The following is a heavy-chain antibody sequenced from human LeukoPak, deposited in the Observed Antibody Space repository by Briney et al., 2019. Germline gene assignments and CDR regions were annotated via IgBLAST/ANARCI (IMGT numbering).Heavy chain of an antibody. J-gene: IGHJ4*02. CDR2: IGGGGDK. CDR1: GFTFSDYY. Sequence: GGSLRLSCTASGFTFSDYYMSWIRQSPGKGLEWLSRIGGGGDKNYADSVKGRFTISRDNAKNSLYLQMNSLRAEDTAVYYCARAFGGLIPDYWGQGTLVTVSS. CDR3: ARAFGGLIPDY. V-gene: IGHV3-11*06. D-gene: IGHD3-16*01.